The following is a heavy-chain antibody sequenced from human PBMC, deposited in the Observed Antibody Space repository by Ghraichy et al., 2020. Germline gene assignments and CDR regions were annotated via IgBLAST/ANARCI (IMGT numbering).Heavy chain of an antibody. D-gene: IGHD6-19*01. Sequence: GGSLRLSCAASGFTVSSNFMSWVRQAPGKGLEWVSVIYSGGSTYYADSVKGRFTISRDNSKNTLYLQMNSLRAEDTAVYYCPRDRGPVAPDWFDSWSQGTLVPVSS. J-gene: IGHJ5*01. CDR2: IYSGGST. CDR3: PRDRGPVAPDWFDS. CDR1: GFTVSSNF. V-gene: IGHV3-53*01.